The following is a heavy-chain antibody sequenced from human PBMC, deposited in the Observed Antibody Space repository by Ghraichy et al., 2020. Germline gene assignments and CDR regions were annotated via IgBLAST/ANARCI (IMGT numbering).Heavy chain of an antibody. D-gene: IGHD2-21*02. J-gene: IGHJ4*02. Sequence: SETLSLTCAVNGGSLRGYFWSWVRQPPGKGLEWIGEINHSGSTNYNPSPKSRVTISVDTSKNQFSLRLTSVTAADTALYYCAVAYCGGDCYSTALTYYFDYWGQGALVTVSS. CDR2: INHSGST. V-gene: IGHV4-34*01. CDR1: GGSLRGYF. CDR3: AVAYCGGDCYSTALTYYFDY.